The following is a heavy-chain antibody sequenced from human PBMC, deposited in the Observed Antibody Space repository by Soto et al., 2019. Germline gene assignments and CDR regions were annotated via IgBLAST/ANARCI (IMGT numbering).Heavy chain of an antibody. Sequence: VQLVESGGGVVQPGRSLRLSCAASGFTFSDYAMHWVRQAPGKGLEWVAVVSHDGRNTHYADSVKGRFTISRDSSKNTVALEMTSLRAEDTAVYYCSKGGRQWLVTSDFNYWGQGALVTVSS. D-gene: IGHD6-19*01. J-gene: IGHJ4*02. CDR2: VSHDGRNT. CDR3: SKGGRQWLVTSDFNY. CDR1: GFTFSDYA. V-gene: IGHV3-30*18.